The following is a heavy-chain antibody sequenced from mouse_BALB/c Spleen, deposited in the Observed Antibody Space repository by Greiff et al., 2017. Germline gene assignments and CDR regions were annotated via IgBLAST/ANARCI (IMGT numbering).Heavy chain of an antibody. CDR2: INPSTGYT. CDR3: ARLGEAYAMDY. Sequence: VKLMESGAELAKPGASVKMSCKASGYTFTSYWMHWVKQRPGQGLEWIGYINPSTGYTEYNQKFKDKATLTADKSSSTAYMQLSSLTSEDSAVYYCARLGEAYAMDYWGQGTSVTVSS. CDR1: GYTFTSYW. V-gene: IGHV1-7*01. J-gene: IGHJ4*01.